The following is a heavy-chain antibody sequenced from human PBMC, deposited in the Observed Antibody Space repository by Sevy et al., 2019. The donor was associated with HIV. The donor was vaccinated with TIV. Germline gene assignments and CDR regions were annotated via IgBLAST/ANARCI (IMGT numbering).Heavy chain of an antibody. CDR1: GFTFSSYG. CDR3: AKDRGIAAAGDGMDV. CDR2: ISYDGSNK. Sequence: GGSLRLSCAASGFTFSSYGMHWVRQAPGKGLEWVAVISYDGSNKYYADSVKGRFTISRDNSKNTLYLQMNSLRAEDTAVYYSAKDRGIAAAGDGMDVWGQGTTVTVSS. V-gene: IGHV3-30*18. D-gene: IGHD6-13*01. J-gene: IGHJ6*02.